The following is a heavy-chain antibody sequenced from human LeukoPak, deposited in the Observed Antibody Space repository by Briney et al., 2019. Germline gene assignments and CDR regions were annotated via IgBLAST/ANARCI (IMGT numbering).Heavy chain of an antibody. CDR3: ARSYSSSWKY. CDR1: GGSISSSSYY. Sequence: PSETLSLTCTVSGGSISSSSYYWGWIRQPPGKGLEWIGSIYYSGSTYYNPSLKSRVTISVDTSKNQFSLKLSSVTAADTAVYYCARSYSSSWKYWGQGTLVTVSS. V-gene: IGHV4-39*01. D-gene: IGHD6-13*01. CDR2: IYYSGST. J-gene: IGHJ4*02.